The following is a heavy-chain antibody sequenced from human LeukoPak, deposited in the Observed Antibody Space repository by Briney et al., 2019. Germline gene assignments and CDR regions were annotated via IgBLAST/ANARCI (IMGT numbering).Heavy chain of an antibody. D-gene: IGHD6-13*01. CDR1: GVTFSSYS. J-gene: IGHJ6*02. CDR3: ARERAAAGPYYYYYYGMDV. Sequence: PGGSLRLSCAASGVTFSSYSMNWVRQAPGKGLEWVSSISSSSSYIYYADSVKGRFTISRDNAKNSLYLQMNSLRAEDTAVYYCARERAAAGPYYYYYYGMDVWGQGTTVTVSS. V-gene: IGHV3-21*01. CDR2: ISSSSSYI.